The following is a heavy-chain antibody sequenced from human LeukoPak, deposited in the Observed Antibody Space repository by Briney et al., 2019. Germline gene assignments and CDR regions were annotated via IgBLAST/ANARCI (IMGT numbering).Heavy chain of an antibody. D-gene: IGHD2-15*01. CDR1: GFTFSNYG. CDR3: AKGVVAATNAAYYGMDV. Sequence: GGSLRLSCAASGFTFSNYGMHWVRQAPGKGLEWVAVISYDESDKYYADSVKGRFTISRDNSKNTLYLQMNSLRPEDTAVYYCAKGVVAATNAAYYGMDVGGKGTTVTVSS. CDR2: ISYDESDK. V-gene: IGHV3-30*18. J-gene: IGHJ6*04.